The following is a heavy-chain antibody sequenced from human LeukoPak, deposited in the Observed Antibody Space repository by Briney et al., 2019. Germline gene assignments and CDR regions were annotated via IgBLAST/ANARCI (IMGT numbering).Heavy chain of an antibody. J-gene: IGHJ6*02. CDR3: ARGRLPYYDILTGRYGMDV. D-gene: IGHD3-9*01. Sequence: ASVKVSCKASGYTFTSYDINWVRQATGQGLEWMGWMNPNSGNTGYAQKFQGRVTMTRNTSISTAYMELSSLRSEDTAVYYCARGRLPYYDILTGRYGMDVWGQGTTVTVSS. V-gene: IGHV1-8*01. CDR1: GYTFTSYD. CDR2: MNPNSGNT.